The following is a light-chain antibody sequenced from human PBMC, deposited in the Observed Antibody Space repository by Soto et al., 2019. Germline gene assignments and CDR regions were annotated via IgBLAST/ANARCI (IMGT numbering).Light chain of an antibody. CDR2: EVS. J-gene: IGLJ2*01. CDR3: SSYTSSSTLV. V-gene: IGLV2-14*01. CDR1: SSDVGGYTY. Sequence: QSALTQPASVSGSPGQSITISCTGTSSDVGGYTYVSWYQQHPGKAPKLMIYEVSNRPSEVSNRYSGSKSGNTASLTISGLQAEDEAYYYCSSYTSSSTLVFGGGTKLTVL.